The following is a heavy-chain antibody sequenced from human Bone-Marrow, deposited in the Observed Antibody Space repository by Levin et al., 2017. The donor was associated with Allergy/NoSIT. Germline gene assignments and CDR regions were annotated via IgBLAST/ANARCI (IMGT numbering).Heavy chain of an antibody. CDR3: ARDPRRYSSSAYFDY. Sequence: PGGSLRLSCAASGFTFSDYYMSWIRQAPGKGLEWVSYISSSGSTIYYADSVKGRFTISRDNAKNSLYLQMNSLRAEDTAVYYCARDPRRYSSSAYFDYWGQGTLVTVSS. CDR1: GFTFSDYY. V-gene: IGHV3-11*01. J-gene: IGHJ4*02. D-gene: IGHD6-6*01. CDR2: ISSSGSTI.